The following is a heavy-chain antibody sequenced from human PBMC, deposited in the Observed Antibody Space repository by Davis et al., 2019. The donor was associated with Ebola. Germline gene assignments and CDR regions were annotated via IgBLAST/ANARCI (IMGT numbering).Heavy chain of an antibody. CDR1: GGSFSGYY. CDR3: ARDGGYDSPMPMDV. Sequence: PSETLSLTCAVYGGSFSGYYWSWIRQHPGKGLEWIGYIYYSGSTYYNPSLKSRVTISVDTSKNQFSLKLSSVTAADTAVYYCARDGGYDSPMPMDVWGKGTTVTVSS. J-gene: IGHJ6*03. D-gene: IGHD3-16*01. V-gene: IGHV4-34*01. CDR2: IYYSGST.